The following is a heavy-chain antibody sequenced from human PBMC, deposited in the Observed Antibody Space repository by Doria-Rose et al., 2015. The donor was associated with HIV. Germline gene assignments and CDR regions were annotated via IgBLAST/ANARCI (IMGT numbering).Heavy chain of an antibody. J-gene: IGHJ4*02. CDR2: IGTGGDT. CDR3: ARAFDNWNYDY. Sequence: VRQATGKGLEWVSAIGTGGDTYYPGSVKGRFTISRENARNSLYLQMNSLRAGDTAVYYCARAFDNWNYDYWGQGTLVTVSS. D-gene: IGHD1-20*01. V-gene: IGHV3-13*01.